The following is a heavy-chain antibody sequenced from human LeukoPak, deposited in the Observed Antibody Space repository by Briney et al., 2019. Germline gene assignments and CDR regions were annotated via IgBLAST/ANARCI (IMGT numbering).Heavy chain of an antibody. D-gene: IGHD4-11*01. CDR1: GFTFSTYW. CDR2: IKEDGSEK. CDR3: AKDRFMTTVVGRAYYYYGMDV. Sequence: GGSLRLSCAASGFTFSTYWMSWVRQAPGKGLEWVANIKEDGSEKYYADSVKGRFTISRDNSKNTLYLQMNSLRAEDTAVYYCAKDRFMTTVVGRAYYYYGMDVWGQGTMVTVSS. V-gene: IGHV3-7*01. J-gene: IGHJ6*02.